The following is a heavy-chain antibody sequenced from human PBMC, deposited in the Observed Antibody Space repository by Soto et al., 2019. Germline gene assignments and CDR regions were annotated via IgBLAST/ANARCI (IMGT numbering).Heavy chain of an antibody. CDR2: IYYSGST. CDR1: GGSISSSSYY. Sequence: QLQLQESGPGLVKPSETLSLTCTVSGGSISSSSYYWGWIRQPPGKGLEWIGSIYYSGSTYYNPSLKSRVTISVDTSTNQFSLKLSSVTAADTAVYYCARSPRDGYNPRNWFDPWGQGTLVTVSS. J-gene: IGHJ5*02. D-gene: IGHD5-12*01. CDR3: ARSPRDGYNPRNWFDP. V-gene: IGHV4-39*01.